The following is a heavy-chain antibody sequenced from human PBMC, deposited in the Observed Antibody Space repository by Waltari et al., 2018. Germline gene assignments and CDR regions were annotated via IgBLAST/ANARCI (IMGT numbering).Heavy chain of an antibody. V-gene: IGHV4-34*01. CDR3: ARGGIYCSGGSCYSYYYYGMDV. CDR2: INHSGST. D-gene: IGHD2-15*01. J-gene: IGHJ6*02. Sequence: QVQLQQWGAGLLKPSETLSLTCAVYGGSFSGYYWSWFRQPPGKGLEWIGEINHSGSTNYNPSLKSRVTISVDTSKNQFSLKLSSVTAADTAVYYCARGGIYCSGGSCYSYYYYGMDVWGQGTTVTVSS. CDR1: GGSFSGYY.